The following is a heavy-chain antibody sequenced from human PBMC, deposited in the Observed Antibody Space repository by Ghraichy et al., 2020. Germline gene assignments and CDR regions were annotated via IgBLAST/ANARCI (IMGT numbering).Heavy chain of an antibody. V-gene: IGHV3-9*01. J-gene: IGHJ4*02. CDR1: GFTFDDST. D-gene: IGHD6-19*01. CDR2: IGWNTNNI. CDR3: AKGKERSAVAGWGYYLHY. Sequence: SLNISCAASGFTFDDSTMHWVRHAPGKGLEWVAGIGWNTNNIGYADSVEGRFTISRDNAKNSLYLQMNSLRLEDTAFYYCAKGKERSAVAGWGYYLHYWGQGTLVTVSS.